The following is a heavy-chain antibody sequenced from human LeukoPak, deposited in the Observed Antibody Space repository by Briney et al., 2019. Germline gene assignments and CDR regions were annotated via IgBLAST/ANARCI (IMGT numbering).Heavy chain of an antibody. J-gene: IGHJ5*02. CDR3: ARGRGLIGTSRFDP. Sequence: ASVTVSCKTSGYTFSNSGLHLVRQAPGQSLEWMGWINAGNGNRKYSQKFQDRLTITRDTSASTVYMELNSLKSGDTAMYFCARGRGLIGTSRFDPWGQGTLVIVSS. D-gene: IGHD3-10*01. V-gene: IGHV1-3*01. CDR2: INAGNGNR. CDR1: GYTFSNSG.